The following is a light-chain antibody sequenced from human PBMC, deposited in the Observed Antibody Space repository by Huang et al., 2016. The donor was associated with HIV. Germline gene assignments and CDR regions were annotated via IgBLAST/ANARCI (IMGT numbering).Light chain of an antibody. CDR1: QSLLQNNGHDS. V-gene: IGKV2-28*01. J-gene: IGKJ1*01. Sequence: EIVMTQSPLSLPVTPGEPASISCRSSQSLLQNNGHDSLDWYLIRPGQPPQLLIHLGSTRASGVPERFSGSGSGTDFTLKISRVEAEDVGVYYCMQSLQIPWTFGQGTKVEIK. CDR2: LGS. CDR3: MQSLQIPWT.